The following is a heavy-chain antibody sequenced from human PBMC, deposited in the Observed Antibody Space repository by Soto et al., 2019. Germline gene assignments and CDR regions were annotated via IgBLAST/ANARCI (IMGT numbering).Heavy chain of an antibody. CDR3: ARPRESFTAMAPLDY. CDR1: GYSFTSYW. J-gene: IGHJ4*02. D-gene: IGHD5-18*01. CDR2: IYPGDSDT. Sequence: EVQLVQSGAEVKKPGESLKISCKGSGYSFTSYWIGWVRQMPGKGLEWMGIIYPGDSDTRYSPSFQGQVTISADKSISTAYLQWSSLKASDTAMYYCARPRESFTAMAPLDYWGQGTLVTVSS. V-gene: IGHV5-51*01.